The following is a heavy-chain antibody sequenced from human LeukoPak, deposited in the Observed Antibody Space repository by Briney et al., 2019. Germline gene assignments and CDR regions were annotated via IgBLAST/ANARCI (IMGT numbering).Heavy chain of an antibody. J-gene: IGHJ6*04. D-gene: IGHD3-3*01. CDR2: ISSSSSYI. Sequence: GGSLRLSCAASGFTFSSYSMNWVRQAPGKGLEWVSSISSSSSYIYYADSVKGRFTISRDNAKNSLYLQMNSLRAEDTAMYYCARGRITIFGVVIWMDVWGKGTTVTVSS. CDR3: ARGRITIFGVVIWMDV. V-gene: IGHV3-21*01. CDR1: GFTFSSYS.